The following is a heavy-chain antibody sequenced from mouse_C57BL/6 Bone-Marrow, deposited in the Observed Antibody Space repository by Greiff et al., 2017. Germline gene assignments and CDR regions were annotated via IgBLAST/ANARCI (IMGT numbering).Heavy chain of an antibody. CDR1: GYAFSSSW. Sequence: QVQLQQSGPELVKPGASVKISCKASGYAFSSSWMNWVKQRPGKGLEWIGRIYPGDGDTNYNGKFKGKATLTADKSSSTAYMQLSSLTSEDSAVXFCARKSYPKGFAYWGQGTLVTVSA. D-gene: IGHD2-10*01. J-gene: IGHJ3*01. CDR3: ARKSYPKGFAY. CDR2: IYPGDGDT. V-gene: IGHV1-82*01.